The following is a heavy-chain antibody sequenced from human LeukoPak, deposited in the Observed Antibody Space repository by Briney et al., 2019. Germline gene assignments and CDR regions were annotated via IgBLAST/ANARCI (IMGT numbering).Heavy chain of an antibody. V-gene: IGHV1-46*01. CDR1: GYSLTTYY. CDR3: ARTAARRFDY. D-gene: IGHD6-6*01. CDR2: INPSGGST. J-gene: IGHJ4*02. Sequence: ASEKVSCKASGYSLTTYYMHWVRQAPGQGLEWMAIINPSGGSTNYAQKFQGRVTMTRDTPTNTVYMELSSLRSDDTAVYYCARTAARRFDYWGQGTLVTVSS.